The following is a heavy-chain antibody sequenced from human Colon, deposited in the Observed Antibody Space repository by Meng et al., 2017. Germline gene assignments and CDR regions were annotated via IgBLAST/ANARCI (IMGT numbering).Heavy chain of an antibody. CDR1: GASVSANSY. J-gene: IGHJ4*02. V-gene: IGHV4-4*02. CDR3: ARHGGYYQDF. Sequence: QVQLPESGPGLVNPSETLSLACSVSGASVSANSYWSWVRQPPGRGLEWIGQIDHRGSAYYRPSLNSRVTMSLDKSRNQFSLRLTSVTAADTAVYYCARHGGYYQDFWGQGTLVTVSS. D-gene: IGHD4-23*01. CDR2: IDHRGSA.